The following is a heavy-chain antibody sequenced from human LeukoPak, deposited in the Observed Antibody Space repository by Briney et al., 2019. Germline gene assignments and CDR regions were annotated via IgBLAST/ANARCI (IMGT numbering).Heavy chain of an antibody. Sequence: GGSLRLSCAASGFIFDDYAMHWVRQAPGKGLEWVSGISWNSGSIGYADSVKGRFTISRDNAKNSLYLQMNSLRAEDTALYYCAKDFSPAVAGTSDYYGMDVWGQGTTVTVSS. V-gene: IGHV3-9*01. CDR3: AKDFSPAVAGTSDYYGMDV. CDR1: GFIFDDYA. D-gene: IGHD6-19*01. CDR2: ISWNSGSI. J-gene: IGHJ6*02.